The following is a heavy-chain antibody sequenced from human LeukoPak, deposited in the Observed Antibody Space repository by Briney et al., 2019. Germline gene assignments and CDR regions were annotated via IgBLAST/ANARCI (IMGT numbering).Heavy chain of an antibody. V-gene: IGHV4/OR15-8*02. D-gene: IGHD6-13*01. J-gene: IGHJ4*02. CDR3: ASRISKAGFD. Sequence: GSLRLSCVASGFTFSSRDWMTWVRQAPGKGLEWIGSIYYSGKTYYNPSLKSRVTMSMDTSKNQFSLKLNSVTAADTAVYYCASRISKAGFDWGQGTQVTVSS. CDR2: IYYSGKT. CDR1: GFTFSSRDW.